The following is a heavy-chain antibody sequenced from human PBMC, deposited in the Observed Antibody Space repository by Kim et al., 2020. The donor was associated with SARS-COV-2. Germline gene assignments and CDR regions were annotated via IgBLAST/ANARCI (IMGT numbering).Heavy chain of an antibody. V-gene: IGHV3-11*01. CDR3: ARDRGYCSGGSCYGLYYYYYMDV. Sequence: GGSLRLSCAASGFTFSDYYMSWIRQAPGKGLEWVSYISSSGSTIYYADSVKGRFTISRDNAKNSLYLQMNSLRAEDTAVYYCARDRGYCSGGSCYGLYYYYYMDVWGKGTTVTVSS. CDR2: ISSSGSTI. CDR1: GFTFSDYY. D-gene: IGHD2-15*01. J-gene: IGHJ6*03.